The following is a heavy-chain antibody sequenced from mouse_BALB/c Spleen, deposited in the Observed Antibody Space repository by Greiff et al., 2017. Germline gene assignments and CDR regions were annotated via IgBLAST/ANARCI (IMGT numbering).Heavy chain of an antibody. Sequence: LQQPGAELVKPGAPVKLSCKASGYTFTSYWMNWVKQRPGRGLEWIGRIDPSDSETHYNQKFKDKATLTVDKSSSTAYIQLSSLTSEDSAVYYCASLDRGLAYWGQGTLVTVSA. J-gene: IGHJ3*01. CDR3: ASLDRGLAY. V-gene: IGHV1-69*02. CDR1: GYTFTSYW. CDR2: IDPSDSET. D-gene: IGHD3-2*01.